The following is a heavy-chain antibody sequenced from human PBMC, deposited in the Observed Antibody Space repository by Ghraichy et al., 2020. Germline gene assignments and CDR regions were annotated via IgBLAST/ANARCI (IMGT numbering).Heavy chain of an antibody. CDR2: LYYSGST. J-gene: IGHJ1*01. D-gene: IGHD6-13*01. Sequence: SETLSLTCTVSGGSISSYYWSWIRQPPGKGLDWIGYLYYSGSTNYNPSLKSRVTISVDTSKNQFSLKLSSVTAADTAVYYCASTPSAAGPEYFQHWGQGTLVTVSS. V-gene: IGHV4-59*08. CDR3: ASTPSAAGPEYFQH. CDR1: GGSISSYY.